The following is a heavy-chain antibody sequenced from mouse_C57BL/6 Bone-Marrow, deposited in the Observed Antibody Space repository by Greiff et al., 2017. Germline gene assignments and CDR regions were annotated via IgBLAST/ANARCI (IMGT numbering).Heavy chain of an antibody. V-gene: IGHV5-4*01. CDR3: ARGNYSAWFAY. J-gene: IGHJ3*01. D-gene: IGHD2-1*01. CDR2: ISDGGSYT. Sequence: EVQGVESGGGLVKPGGSLKLSCAASGFTFSSYAMSWVRQTPEKRLEWVATISDGGSYTYYPDNVKGRFTISRDNAKNNLYLQMSHLKSEDTAMYYCARGNYSAWFAYWGQGTLVTVSA. CDR1: GFTFSSYA.